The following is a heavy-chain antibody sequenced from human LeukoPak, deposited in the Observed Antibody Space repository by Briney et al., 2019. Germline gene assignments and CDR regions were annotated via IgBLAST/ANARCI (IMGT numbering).Heavy chain of an antibody. CDR2: VIPMFGTA. CDR3: ARGWDYDSGGRPTAYVY. CDR1: GGTFIRYA. J-gene: IGHJ4*02. D-gene: IGHD3-22*01. V-gene: IGHV1-69*13. Sequence: ASVKVSCKASGGTFIRYAISWVRQAPGQGLEWMGGVIPMFGTANYAQKFQGKVTITADESTSTAYMELRSLRSEDTAVYYCARGWDYDSGGRPTAYVYWGQGTLVTVSS.